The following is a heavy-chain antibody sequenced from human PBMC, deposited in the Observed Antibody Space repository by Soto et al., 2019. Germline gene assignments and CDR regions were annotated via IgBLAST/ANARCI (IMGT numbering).Heavy chain of an antibody. CDR1: GFTFSSYG. V-gene: IGHV3-33*01. J-gene: IGHJ4*02. Sequence: QVQLVESGGGVVQPGRSLRLSCAASGFTFSSYGMHWVRQAPGKGLEWGAVIWYDGSNRYYADSVKGRFTISRDNSKNTLYLQMNSLRAEDTAVYYCAREPTSNYYDSSGYFEYWGQGTLVTVSS. CDR3: AREPTSNYYDSSGYFEY. D-gene: IGHD3-22*01. CDR2: IWYDGSNR.